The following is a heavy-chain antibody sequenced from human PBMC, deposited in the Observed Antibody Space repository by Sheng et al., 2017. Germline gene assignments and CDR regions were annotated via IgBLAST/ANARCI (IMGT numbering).Heavy chain of an antibody. CDR1: GIQLQYLY. J-gene: IGHJ4*02. CDR2: YYTGDT. D-gene: IGHD1-26*01. Sequence: EVQLVESGGGLVRPGGSLRLSCAASGIQLQYLYHPLGPPGSREGAGVGLILYYTGDTFYADSLKGRFTLSXDNAKNSLILQVNSLRAEDTAVYYCARDVALGPTSLGFDYWGQGTLVTVSS. CDR3: ARDVALGPTSLGFDY. V-gene: IGHV3-21*01.